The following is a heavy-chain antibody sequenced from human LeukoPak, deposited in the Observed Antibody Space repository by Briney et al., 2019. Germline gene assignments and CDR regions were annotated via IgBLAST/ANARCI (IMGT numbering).Heavy chain of an antibody. Sequence: ASVKVSCKASGYTFTGYYMHWVRQAPGQGLEWMGWINPNSGGTNYAQKFQGRVTMTRETSTSTVYMELSSLRSEDTAVYYCARRDPATIFGVAHGWFDPWGQGTLVTVSS. CDR3: ARRDPATIFGVAHGWFDP. D-gene: IGHD3-3*01. V-gene: IGHV1-2*02. CDR1: GYTFTGYY. J-gene: IGHJ5*02. CDR2: INPNSGGT.